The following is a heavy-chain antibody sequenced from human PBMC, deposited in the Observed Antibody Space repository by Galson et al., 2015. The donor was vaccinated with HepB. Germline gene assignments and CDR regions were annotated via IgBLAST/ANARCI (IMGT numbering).Heavy chain of an antibody. Sequence: SLRLSCAASGFTLISRDMHWVRQATGKGLEWVSGIGIAGDIYSLGSVKGRFTISRENAKNSLYLQMNSLRTEDTAVYYCARVFLNTFDIWGQGTMVTVSS. J-gene: IGHJ3*02. CDR3: ARVFLNTFDI. D-gene: IGHD2/OR15-2a*01. CDR1: GFTLISRD. V-gene: IGHV3-13*04. CDR2: IGIAGDI.